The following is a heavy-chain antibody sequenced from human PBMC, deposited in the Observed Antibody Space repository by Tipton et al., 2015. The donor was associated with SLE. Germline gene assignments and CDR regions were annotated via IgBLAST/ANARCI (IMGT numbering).Heavy chain of an antibody. CDR3: ARAGVTTPLGY. CDR1: GGSISSYY. J-gene: IGHJ4*02. D-gene: IGHD4-17*01. CDR2: IYYSGST. V-gene: IGHV4-59*08. Sequence: TLSLTCTVSGGSISSYYWSWIRQPPGKGLEWIGYIYYSGSTYYNPSLKSRVTISVDTSKNQFSLKLSSVTAADTAVYYCARAGVTTPLGYWGQGTLVTVSS.